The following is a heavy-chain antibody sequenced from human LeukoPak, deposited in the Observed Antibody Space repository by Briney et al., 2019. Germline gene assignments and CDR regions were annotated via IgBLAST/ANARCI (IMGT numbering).Heavy chain of an antibody. CDR3: ARNTAVMGRFDY. J-gene: IGHJ4*02. CDR1: GGSISSYY. Sequence: SETLSLTCTVSGGSISSYYWSWIRQPPGKGLEWIGYIYYSGSTNYNPSLKSRVTISVDTSKSQFSLKLSSVTAADTAVYYCARNTAVMGRFDYWGQGTLVTVSS. D-gene: IGHD6-19*01. V-gene: IGHV4-59*08. CDR2: IYYSGST.